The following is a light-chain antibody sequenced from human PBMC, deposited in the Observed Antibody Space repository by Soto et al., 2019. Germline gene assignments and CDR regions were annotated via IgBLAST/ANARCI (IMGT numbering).Light chain of an antibody. J-gene: IGKJ1*01. CDR3: QQYETFSPWT. V-gene: IGKV1-5*03. CDR1: QRIDTW. Sequence: DIQMTQSPSILSASVGDRVTITCRASQRIDTWLAWYQQKPGTAPKLLIYKATILQSGVPSRFSGSGSGTEFTLAISSLAPDDFATYYCQQYETFSPWTFGQGTKVE. CDR2: KAT.